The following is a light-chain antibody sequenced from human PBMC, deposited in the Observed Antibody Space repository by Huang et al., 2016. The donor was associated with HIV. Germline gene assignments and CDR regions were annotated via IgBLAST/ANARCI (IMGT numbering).Light chain of an antibody. CDR2: DAS. V-gene: IGKV3-11*01. CDR3: QQRDT. Sequence: EIVLTQSPATLSWSPGERATLSCRASQSVSRNLGWYQQKFGQAPMIFIYDASTRATGIPARFNGSGSGTTFTLTISSLEPEDCAVYYCQQRDTFGPGTRLEIK. J-gene: IGKJ5*01. CDR1: QSVSRN.